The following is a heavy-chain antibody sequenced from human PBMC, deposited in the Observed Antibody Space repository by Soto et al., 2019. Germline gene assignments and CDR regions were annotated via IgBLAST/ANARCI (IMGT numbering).Heavy chain of an antibody. CDR1: GFTFTTTA. J-gene: IGHJ6*02. Sequence: QMQLVQSGPEVKKPGTSVKVSCKASGFTFTTTAMQWVRQARGQRLEWIGWIVVGSGNTNYAQKFQERVTITRDMSTSTAYMELSSLRSEDTAVYYCATTYDDILTSLNGMDVWGQGTTVTVSS. CDR2: IVVGSGNT. V-gene: IGHV1-58*02. CDR3: ATTYDDILTSLNGMDV. D-gene: IGHD3-9*01.